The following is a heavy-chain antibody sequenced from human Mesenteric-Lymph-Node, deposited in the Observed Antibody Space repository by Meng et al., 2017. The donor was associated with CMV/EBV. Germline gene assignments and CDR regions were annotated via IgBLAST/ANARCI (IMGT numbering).Heavy chain of an antibody. CDR2: INWNGGST. CDR1: GFTFDDYG. V-gene: IGHV3-20*04. Sequence: GESLKISCAASGFTFDDYGMSWVRQAPGKGLEWVSGINWNGGSTGYADSVKGRFTISRDNAKNSLYLQMHSLRAEDTALYYCAKAHYYDSSGYEDYWGQGTLVTVSS. CDR3: AKAHYYDSSGYEDY. J-gene: IGHJ4*02. D-gene: IGHD3-22*01.